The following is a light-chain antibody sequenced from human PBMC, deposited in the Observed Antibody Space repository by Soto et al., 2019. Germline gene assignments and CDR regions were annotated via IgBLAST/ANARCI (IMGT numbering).Light chain of an antibody. J-gene: IGLJ3*02. CDR1: NIGIKN. Sequence: SYELTQPPSVSVAPGQTATITCGGNNIGIKNVHWYQQRPGQAPVLVVSDDSDRPPGIPERFSGSRSANTARLIISRVEAGDEADYSCQVWDSSSDQWVFGGGTQLTV. V-gene: IGLV3-21*02. CDR2: DDS. CDR3: QVWDSSSDQWV.